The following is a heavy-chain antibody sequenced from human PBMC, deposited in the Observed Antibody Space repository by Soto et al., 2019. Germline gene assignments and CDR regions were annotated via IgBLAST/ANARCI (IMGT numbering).Heavy chain of an antibody. CDR1: GFTFGDYA. D-gene: IGHD3-22*01. J-gene: IGHJ6*02. V-gene: IGHV3-49*03. CDR2: IRSKAYGGTT. Sequence: PGGSLRLSCTASGFTFGDYAMSWFRQAPGKGLEWVGFIRSKAYGGTTEYAASVKGRFTISRDDSKSIAYLQMNSLKTEDTAVYYCTRDHRDSSGWCREVWGQGTTVTVSS. CDR3: TRDHRDSSGWCREV.